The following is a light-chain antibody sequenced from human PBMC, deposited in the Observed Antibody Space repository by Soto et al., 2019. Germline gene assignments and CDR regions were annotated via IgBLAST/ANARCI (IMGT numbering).Light chain of an antibody. CDR3: CSYAGSHGV. CDR1: SVDIGGYNY. V-gene: IGLV2-11*03. J-gene: IGLJ1*01. Sequence: SVDIGGYNYVSWYQQLPGKAPKLMIYDVSKRPSGVPDRFSASKSGNTSSLTISGLQTDDEGDYSCCSYAGSHGVFRTRTMVTGL. CDR2: DVS.